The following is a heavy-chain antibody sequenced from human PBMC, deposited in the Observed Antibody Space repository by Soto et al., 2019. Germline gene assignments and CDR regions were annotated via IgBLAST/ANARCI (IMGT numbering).Heavy chain of an antibody. Sequence: SETLSLTCTVSGGSISSSSYYWGWIRQPPGKGLEWIGSIYYSGSTYYNPSLKSRVTISVDTSKNQFSLKLSSVTAADTAVYYCAANLMGAFRHIVVVTASPTWFDPWGQGTLVTVSS. CDR1: GGSISSSSYY. CDR2: IYYSGST. J-gene: IGHJ5*02. CDR3: AANLMGAFRHIVVVTASPTWFDP. V-gene: IGHV4-39*01. D-gene: IGHD2-21*02.